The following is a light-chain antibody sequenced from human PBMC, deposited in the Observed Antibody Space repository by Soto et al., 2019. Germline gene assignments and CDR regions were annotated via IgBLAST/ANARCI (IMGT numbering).Light chain of an antibody. CDR3: QQYGNAPFT. Sequence: EIVLTQSPGTLSFSPRERATLTCRASQSISSGYLAWFQQKPGQAPRLLIYGASSRATGIPDRFSGSGSGTDFTLTISRLEPEDFAVYYCQQYGNAPFTFCPGTKVDIK. CDR2: GAS. J-gene: IGKJ3*01. CDR1: QSISSGY. V-gene: IGKV3-20*01.